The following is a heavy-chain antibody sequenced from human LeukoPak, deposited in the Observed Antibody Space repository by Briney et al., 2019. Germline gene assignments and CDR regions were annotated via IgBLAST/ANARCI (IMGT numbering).Heavy chain of an antibody. CDR1: GFTFSSYA. CDR2: ISGSGGNT. Sequence: GGSLRLSCAASGFTFSSYAMAWVRQAPGKGLEWVSGISGSGGNTSYADSVKGRFTISRDNAKNSLYLQMNSLRAEDTAVYYCARGVSGSYSRRYYYYGMDVWGQGTTVTVSS. J-gene: IGHJ6*02. V-gene: IGHV3-23*01. D-gene: IGHD1-26*01. CDR3: ARGVSGSYSRRYYYYGMDV.